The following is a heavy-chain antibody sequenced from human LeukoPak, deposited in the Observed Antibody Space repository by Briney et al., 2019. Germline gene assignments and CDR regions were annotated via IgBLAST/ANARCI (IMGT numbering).Heavy chain of an antibody. V-gene: IGHV3-9*03. CDR3: AKGSHYDILTGYDY. CDR2: ISWNSGSI. D-gene: IGHD3-9*01. Sequence: GGSLRLSCAASGFTFDDYAMHWVRQAPGKGLELVSGISWNSGSIGYADSVKGRFTISRDNAKNSLYLQMNSLRAEDMALYYCAKGSHYDILTGYDYWGQGTLVTVSS. J-gene: IGHJ4*02. CDR1: GFTFDDYA.